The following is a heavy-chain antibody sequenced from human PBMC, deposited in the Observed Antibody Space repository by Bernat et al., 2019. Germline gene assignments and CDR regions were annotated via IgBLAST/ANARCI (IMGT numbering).Heavy chain of an antibody. CDR3: ARQSSGYDSHYYYYMDV. CDR1: GGSISSDSYS. CDR2: FYYTGNS. J-gene: IGHJ6*03. V-gene: IGHV4-39*01. D-gene: IGHD5-12*01. Sequence: QLQPQESGPGLVKPSETLSLTCTVSGGSISSDSYSWGWIRQPPGKGLEWIGSFYYTGNSYYSPSLKSRVTISVDTSKNQFSLQLSSVTAADTAVYYCARQSSGYDSHYYYYMDVWGKGTTVTVSS.